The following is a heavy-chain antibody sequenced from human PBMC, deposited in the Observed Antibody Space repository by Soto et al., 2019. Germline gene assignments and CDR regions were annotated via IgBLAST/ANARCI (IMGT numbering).Heavy chain of an antibody. D-gene: IGHD3-10*01. CDR3: ARPAHESGEFNH. CDR2: INPNSGST. Sequence: GASVKVSCKASGGTFSSYAISWVRQAPGQGLEWMGGINPNSGSTNYAQKFQGWVTMTRDTSISTAYMELSRLRSDDTAVYYCARPAHESGEFNHWGQGTLVTVSS. V-gene: IGHV1-2*04. CDR1: GGTFSSYA. J-gene: IGHJ4*02.